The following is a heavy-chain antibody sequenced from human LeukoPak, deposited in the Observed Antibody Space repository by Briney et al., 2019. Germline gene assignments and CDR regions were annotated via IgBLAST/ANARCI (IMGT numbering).Heavy chain of an antibody. CDR2: IYYSGST. CDR1: GGSISSSSYY. D-gene: IGHD6-13*01. Sequence: PSETLSLTCTVSGGSISSSSYYWGWIRQPPGKGLEWIGSIYYSGSTYYNPSLKSRVTISVDTSKNQFSLKLSSVTAADTAVYYCARHVIAAAGGDYWGQGTLVTVSS. CDR3: ARHVIAAAGGDY. J-gene: IGHJ4*02. V-gene: IGHV4-39*01.